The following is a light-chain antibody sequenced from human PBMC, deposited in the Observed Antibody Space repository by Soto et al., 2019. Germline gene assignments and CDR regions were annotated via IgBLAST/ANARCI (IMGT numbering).Light chain of an antibody. V-gene: IGLV2-8*01. Sequence: QSVLPQPPSASGSPGQSVTISCTGTSRDVGGYNYVSWYQQHPGKAPKLMIYEVSKRPSGVPDRFSGSKSGNTASLTVSGLQAEDEADYYCSSYAGSNNLGVFGTGTKVTVL. CDR3: SSYAGSNNLGV. CDR1: SRDVGGYNY. J-gene: IGLJ1*01. CDR2: EVS.